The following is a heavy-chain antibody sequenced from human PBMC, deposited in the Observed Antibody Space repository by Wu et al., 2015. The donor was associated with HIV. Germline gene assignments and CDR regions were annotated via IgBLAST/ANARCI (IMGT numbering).Heavy chain of an antibody. CDR2: INPKRGGT. CDR1: GYTFSDYY. D-gene: IGHD3-16*01. Sequence: QVQLVQSGAEVKKPGASVKVSCKPSGYTFSDYYLHWVRQAPGQGLEWMGWINPKRGGTKYAQPFQGRVTMTGDMSTNTVYMELRSLGSDDTAVYYCASCDRRGAACYDVRRGAYYAMDVWGQGTTVTVSS. CDR3: ASCDRRGAACYDVRRGAYYAMDV. V-gene: IGHV1-2*02. J-gene: IGHJ6*02.